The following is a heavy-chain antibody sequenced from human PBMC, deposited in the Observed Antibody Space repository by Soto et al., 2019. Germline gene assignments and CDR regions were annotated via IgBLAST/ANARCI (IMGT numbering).Heavy chain of an antibody. V-gene: IGHV1-69*13. CDR1: GGTFSSYA. Sequence: SVKVSCKASGGTFSSYAISWVRQAPGQGLEWMGGIIPIFGTANYAQKFQGRVTITADESTSTAYMELSSLRSEDTAVYYCATFRRVGYCSSKSCSHPRWLDPWGQGTLVTVSS. CDR3: ATFRRVGYCSSKSCSHPRWLDP. D-gene: IGHD2-2*01. J-gene: IGHJ5*02. CDR2: IIPIFGTA.